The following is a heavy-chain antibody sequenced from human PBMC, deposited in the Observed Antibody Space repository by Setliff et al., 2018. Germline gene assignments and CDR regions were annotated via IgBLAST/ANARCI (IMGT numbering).Heavy chain of an antibody. D-gene: IGHD1-26*01. CDR1: GGSISSSNW. Sequence: TSETLSLTCAVSGGSISSSNWWSWVRQPPGKGLEWIGEIYHSGSTNYNPSLKSRVTISVDKSKNQFSLKLSSVTAADTAVYYCAREWADKWELLGPFDYWGQGTLVTVSS. CDR2: IYHSGST. J-gene: IGHJ4*02. CDR3: AREWADKWELLGPFDY. V-gene: IGHV4-4*02.